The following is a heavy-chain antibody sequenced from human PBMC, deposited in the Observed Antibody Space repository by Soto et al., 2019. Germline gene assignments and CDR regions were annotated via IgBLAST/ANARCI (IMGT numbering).Heavy chain of an antibody. J-gene: IGHJ4*02. D-gene: IGHD5-12*01. CDR3: AKVGQLDITTGHAYFDH. CDR2: ISWDGEST. CDR1: GYAFEDYA. V-gene: IGHV3-43D*04. Sequence: VGSLRLSCATSGYAFEDYAMHWVRQVPGKGLEWVSLISWDGESTYYADPVKGRFTVSRDNSEKSLYLQMNSVRVDDTALYYCAKVGQLDITTGHAYFDHWGQGTLVTVSS.